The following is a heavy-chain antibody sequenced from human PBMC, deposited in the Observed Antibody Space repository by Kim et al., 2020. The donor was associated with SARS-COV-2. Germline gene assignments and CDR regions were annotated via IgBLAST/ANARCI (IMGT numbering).Heavy chain of an antibody. CDR2: IIPIFGTA. D-gene: IGHD2-21*02. CDR3: AGPYWGGDCYSGPLDAFDI. V-gene: IGHV1-69*13. J-gene: IGHJ3*02. CDR1: GGTFSSYA. Sequence: SVKVSCKASGGTFSSYAISWVRQAPGQGLEWMGGIIPIFGTANYAQKFQGRVTITADESTSTAYMELSSLRSADTAVYYCAGPYWGGDCYSGPLDAFDIWGQGTMVTVSS.